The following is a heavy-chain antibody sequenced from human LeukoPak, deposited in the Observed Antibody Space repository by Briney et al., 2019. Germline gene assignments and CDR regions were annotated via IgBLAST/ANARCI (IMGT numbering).Heavy chain of an antibody. CDR3: ARDLRYLFDY. CDR2: IYYSGST. D-gene: IGHD4-17*01. Sequence: SETLSLTCTVSGGFISSSSYYWSWIRQPPGKGLEWIGSIYYSGSTYYNPSLKSRVTISVDTSKNQFSLKLSSVTAADTAVYYCARDLRYLFDYWGQGTLVTVSS. V-gene: IGHV4-39*07. J-gene: IGHJ4*02. CDR1: GGFISSSSYY.